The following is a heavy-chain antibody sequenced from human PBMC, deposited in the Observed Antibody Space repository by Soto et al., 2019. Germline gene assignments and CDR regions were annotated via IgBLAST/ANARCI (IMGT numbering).Heavy chain of an antibody. D-gene: IGHD4-17*01. CDR1: GFTFSSYW. V-gene: IGHV3-74*01. J-gene: IGHJ3*02. Sequence: GGSLRLCCAASGFTFSSYWMHWVRQAPGQGLVWVSRINSDGSSTSYADSVKGRFTISRDNAKNTLYLQMNSLRAEDTAVYYCARESMDDAAKYDYGDYQDAFAIWGQGTMVTVSS. CDR3: ARESMDDAAKYDYGDYQDAFAI. CDR2: INSDGSST.